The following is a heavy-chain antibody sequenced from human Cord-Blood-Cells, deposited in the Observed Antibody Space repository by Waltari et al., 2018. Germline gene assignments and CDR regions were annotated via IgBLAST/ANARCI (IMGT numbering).Heavy chain of an antibody. J-gene: IGHJ4*02. D-gene: IGHD6-19*01. CDR3: ARDSSSGWLKY. V-gene: IGHV3-21*01. CDR1: GFPFSGFS. CDR2: ISSSSSYI. Sequence: EVQLVESGGGLVKPGGALRLSCAASGFPFSGFSFTWVRQAPGKVLEWVSSISSSSSYIYYADSVKGRFTISRDNAKNSLYLQMNSLRAEDTAVYYCARDSSSGWLKYWGQGTLVTVSS.